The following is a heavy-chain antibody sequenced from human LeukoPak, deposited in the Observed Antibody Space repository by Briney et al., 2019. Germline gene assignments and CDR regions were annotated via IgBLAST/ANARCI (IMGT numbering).Heavy chain of an antibody. CDR2: ISGSGGST. CDR1: GFTFSSHA. D-gene: IGHD1-26*01. V-gene: IGHV3-23*01. Sequence: GGSLRLSCAASGFTFSSHALSWVRQAPGRGLEWISAISGSGGSTYYVDSVKGRFTGSRDNSKNTLYLQMNSLRAEDTAVYYCAKAVGADTFWGQGTLVTVSS. J-gene: IGHJ4*02. CDR3: AKAVGADTF.